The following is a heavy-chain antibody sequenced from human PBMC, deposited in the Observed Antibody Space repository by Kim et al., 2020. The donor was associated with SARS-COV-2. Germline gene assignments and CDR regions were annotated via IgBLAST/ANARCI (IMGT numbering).Heavy chain of an antibody. V-gene: IGHV4-34*01. CDR2: INHSGST. CDR1: GGSFSGYY. D-gene: IGHD3-10*01. Sequence: SETLSLTCAVYGGSFSGYYWSWIRQPPGKGLEWIGEINHSGSTNYNPSLKSRVTISVDTSKNQFSLKLSSVTAAHTAVYYCARVCSRRVGPYYYYYGMDVWGQGTTVTVSS. J-gene: IGHJ6*02. CDR3: ARVCSRRVGPYYYYYGMDV.